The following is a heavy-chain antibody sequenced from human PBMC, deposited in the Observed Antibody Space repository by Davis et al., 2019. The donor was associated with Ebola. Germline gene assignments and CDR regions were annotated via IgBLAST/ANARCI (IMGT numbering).Heavy chain of an antibody. CDR2: IYYSGST. D-gene: IGHD3-3*01. Sequence: MPSETLSLTCTVSGGSISSYYWSWIRQPPGKGLEWIGYIYYSGSTNYNPSLKSRVTISVDTSKNQFSLKLSSVTAADTAVYYCVRGFGVLDYHYGMDVWGQGTTVTVSS. CDR1: GGSISSYY. J-gene: IGHJ6*02. V-gene: IGHV4-59*01. CDR3: VRGFGVLDYHYGMDV.